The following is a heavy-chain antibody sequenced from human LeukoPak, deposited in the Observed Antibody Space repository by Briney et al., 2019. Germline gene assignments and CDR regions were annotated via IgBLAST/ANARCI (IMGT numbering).Heavy chain of an antibody. D-gene: IGHD6-6*01. J-gene: IGHJ5*02. Sequence: GGSLRLSCAASGFTFSSYSMNWVRQAPGKGLEWVSSISSSSSYIYYADSVKGRFTISRDNAKNSLYLQMNSLRAEDTAVYYCARDVASSSSFDPWGQGTLVTVSS. CDR2: ISSSSSYI. CDR1: GFTFSSYS. V-gene: IGHV3-21*01. CDR3: ARDVASSSSFDP.